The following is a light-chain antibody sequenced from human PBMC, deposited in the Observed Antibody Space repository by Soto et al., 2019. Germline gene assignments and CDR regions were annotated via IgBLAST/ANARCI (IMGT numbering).Light chain of an antibody. Sequence: DIQMTQSPSALSASVADRVTITCRASQSISSYLNWFQLKPGKAPKLLIYAAASLQSGVPSRFSGSGSGTDFTLTISSLQPEDFALYYCQQTYNTPWTFGQGTKVEIK. CDR1: QSISSY. CDR3: QQTYNTPWT. J-gene: IGKJ1*01. V-gene: IGKV1-39*01. CDR2: AAA.